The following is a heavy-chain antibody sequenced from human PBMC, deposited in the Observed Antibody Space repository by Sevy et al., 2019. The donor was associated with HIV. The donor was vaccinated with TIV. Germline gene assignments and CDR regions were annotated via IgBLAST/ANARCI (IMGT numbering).Heavy chain of an antibody. Sequence: ASVKVSCKASGGSFSNYAITWVQQAPGQGLEWMGGSIPMFGTTDYAQKFQGRVTITADESKSTAYMELSSLRSEDTAVYYCARGSVVITFGGAFDYWGLGTLVTVSS. CDR3: ARGSVVITFGGAFDY. CDR2: SIPMFGTT. CDR1: GGSFSNYA. V-gene: IGHV1-69*13. D-gene: IGHD3-16*01. J-gene: IGHJ4*02.